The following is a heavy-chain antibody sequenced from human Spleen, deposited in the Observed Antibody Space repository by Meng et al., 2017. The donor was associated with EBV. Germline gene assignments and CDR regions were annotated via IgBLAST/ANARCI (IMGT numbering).Heavy chain of an antibody. J-gene: IGHJ4*02. D-gene: IGHD2-8*02. V-gene: IGHV2-5*02. CDR1: GFSLGTSGVI. CDR2: IFWDDDK. CDR3: AHRRRGRGVGFDY. Sequence: KESRPTLVKPTQTLSLVCTFSGFSLGTSGVIVAWSRQTPGKALGWLALIFWDDDKRYSPSLKSRLTITKDTSKNQVVLTMTNMDPVDSATYFCAHRRRGRGVGFDYWGQGTLVTVSS.